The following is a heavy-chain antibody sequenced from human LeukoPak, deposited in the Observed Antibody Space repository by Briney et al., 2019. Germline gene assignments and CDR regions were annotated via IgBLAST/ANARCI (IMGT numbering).Heavy chain of an antibody. CDR2: INQGGSVR. V-gene: IGHV3-7*01. CDR1: GFSFSTYW. J-gene: IGHJ4*02. Sequence: GSLRLSCAASGFSFSTYWMSWVRQTPEKGLEFVANINQGGSVRNYMDSLKGRCTISRDDAKKSLYLEINSLRADDTAVYYCARDPESSSFDLWGRGALVTVSS. CDR3: ARDPESSSFDL. D-gene: IGHD6-13*01.